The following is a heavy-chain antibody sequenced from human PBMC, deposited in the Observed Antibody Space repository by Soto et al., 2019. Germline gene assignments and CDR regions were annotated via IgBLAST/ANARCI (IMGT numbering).Heavy chain of an antibody. CDR2: INAGNGNT. CDR3: AKGLVAVAGAWFGVEYFQH. D-gene: IGHD6-19*01. V-gene: IGHV1-3*01. Sequence: QVQLVQSGAEVKKPGASVKVSCKASGYTFTSYAMHWVRQAPGQRLEWMGWINAGNGNTKYSQKFQGRVTITRDTSASSAYMELSSLRSEDTAVYYCAKGLVAVAGAWFGVEYFQHWGQGTLVTVSS. CDR1: GYTFTSYA. J-gene: IGHJ1*01.